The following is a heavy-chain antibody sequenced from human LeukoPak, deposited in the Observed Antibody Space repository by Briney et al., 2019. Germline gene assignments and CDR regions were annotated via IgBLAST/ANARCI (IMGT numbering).Heavy chain of an antibody. D-gene: IGHD3-3*02. V-gene: IGHV5-51*01. CDR1: GYSFTSYW. Sequence: PGAPLKISSNGSGYSFTSYWIGWVRQMPRKGLEWMGNIYPGDFDTRYSPSFQGQVTISADKSISTASLQRSSLTASDTAIYYCARLGVGVTFFYGGQGTLVTVSS. J-gene: IGHJ4*02. CDR2: IYPGDFDT. CDR3: ARLGVGVTFFY.